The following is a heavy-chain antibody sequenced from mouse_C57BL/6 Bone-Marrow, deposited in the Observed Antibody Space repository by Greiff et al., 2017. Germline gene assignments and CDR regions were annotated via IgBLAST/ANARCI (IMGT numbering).Heavy chain of an antibody. CDR1: GYTFTSYD. J-gene: IGHJ1*03. V-gene: IGHV1-85*01. CDR2: IDPRDGST. D-gene: IGHD1-1*01. CDR3: ARLEFDGSSGDWYCDV. Sequence: VQRVESGPELVKPGASVKLSCKASGYTFTSYDINWVKQRPGQGLEWIGWIDPRDGSTKYNEKFKGKATLTVDTSSSTAYMELHSLTSEDSAVYFGARLEFDGSSGDWYCDVGGTGTTVTVSS.